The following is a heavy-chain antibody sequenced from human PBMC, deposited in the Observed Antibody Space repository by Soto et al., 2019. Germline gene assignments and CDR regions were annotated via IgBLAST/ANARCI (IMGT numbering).Heavy chain of an antibody. V-gene: IGHV3-23*01. CDR1: GFTFSNYA. J-gene: IGHJ4*02. CDR3: AKNPWLPAATPSTFDY. Sequence: EVQLLESGGGLVQPGGSLRLSCAASGFTFSNYAMSWVRQAPGKGLEWVSAISGSGGSKYYADSVKGRFTISRDNSKNTLYLQMNSLRAEDTAVYNCAKNPWLPAATPSTFDYWGQGTLVTVSS. D-gene: IGHD2-2*01. CDR2: ISGSGGSK.